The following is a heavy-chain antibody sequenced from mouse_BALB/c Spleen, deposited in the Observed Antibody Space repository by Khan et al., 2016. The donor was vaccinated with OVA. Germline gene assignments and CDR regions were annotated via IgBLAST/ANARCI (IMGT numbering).Heavy chain of an antibody. J-gene: IGHJ2*01. V-gene: IGHV1-84*02. CDR3: ARGGYYDNSLFDY. CDR1: GFTFADYY. CDR2: IYPGSGNT. Sequence: QVQLKQSGPELVKPGASVKISCKASGFTFADYYLNWVKQKPGQGLEWIGWIYPGSGNTKYNEKFMGKATLTVDTSSSTAYMQLSSQASEDTAVYFCARGGYYDNSLFDYWGQGTTLTVSS. D-gene: IGHD1-1*01.